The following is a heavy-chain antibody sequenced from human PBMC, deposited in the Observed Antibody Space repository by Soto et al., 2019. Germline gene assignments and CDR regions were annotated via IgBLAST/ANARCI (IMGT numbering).Heavy chain of an antibody. CDR2: FSGSGGST. Sequence: EVQLLESGGGLVQPGGSLRLSCAAAGFTFSNYALTWVRQSPGKGLEWVSTFSGSGGSTYYADSVRGRFTLSRDNSKNTLFLQMNSLRVEDTAIYYCPRDGTGDTCPCLHLWGQGTTLSLSS. CDR3: PRDGTGDTCPCLHL. CDR1: GFTFSNYA. V-gene: IGHV3-23*01. J-gene: IGHJ6*02. D-gene: IGHD1-26*01.